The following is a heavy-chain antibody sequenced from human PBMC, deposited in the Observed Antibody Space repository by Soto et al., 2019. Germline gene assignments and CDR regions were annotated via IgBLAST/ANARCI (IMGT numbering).Heavy chain of an antibody. CDR2: ISAYNGNT. D-gene: IGHD6-19*01. CDR1: GGTFSSYA. Sequence: QVQLVQSGAEVKKPGSSVKVSCKASGGTFSSYAISWVRQAPGQGLEWMGWISAYNGNTNYAQKLQGRVTMTTDTSTSTAYMELRSLRSDDTAVYYCARASHYRSGWYGSYWGQGTLVTVSS. V-gene: IGHV1-18*01. J-gene: IGHJ4*02. CDR3: ARASHYRSGWYGSY.